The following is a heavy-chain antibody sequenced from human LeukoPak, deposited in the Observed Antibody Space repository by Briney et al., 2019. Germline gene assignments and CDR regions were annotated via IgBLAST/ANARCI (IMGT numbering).Heavy chain of an antibody. D-gene: IGHD3-22*01. CDR2: ISWNSGSI. Sequence: PGGSLRLSCAASGLTFSSYAMHWVRQAPGKGLEWVSGISWNSGSIGYADSVKGRFTISRDNAKNSLYLQMNSLRAENTALYSCAKDPLPYYYDSSGYYNLFDYWGEGTLVTVSS. V-gene: IGHV3-9*01. CDR1: GLTFSSYA. J-gene: IGHJ4*02. CDR3: AKDPLPYYYDSSGYYNLFDY.